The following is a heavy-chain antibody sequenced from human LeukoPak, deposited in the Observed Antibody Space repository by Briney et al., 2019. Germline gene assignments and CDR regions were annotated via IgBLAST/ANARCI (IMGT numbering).Heavy chain of an antibody. V-gene: IGHV4-34*01. Sequence: SETLSLTCSVSGYPMSSDYYWSWIRQPPGKGLEWIGEINHSGSTNYNPSLKSRVTISVDTSKNQFSLKLSSVTAADTAVYYCARGGEEDYDFWSGYQRFDYWGQGTLVTVSS. CDR3: ARGGEEDYDFWSGYQRFDY. D-gene: IGHD3-3*01. CDR2: INHSGST. CDR1: GYPMSSDYY. J-gene: IGHJ4*02.